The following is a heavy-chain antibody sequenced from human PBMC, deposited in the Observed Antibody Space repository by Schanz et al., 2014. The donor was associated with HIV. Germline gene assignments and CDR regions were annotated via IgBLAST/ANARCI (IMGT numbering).Heavy chain of an antibody. Sequence: EVQLVESGGGSVQLGGSQRLSCTASGFMFRSHWMYWVRQGPGKGLEWVSLINGDGSSKTYADSVKGRFTISRDNARDTLYLQMNSLRAEDMAVYYCARGNYFDLWGRGTLVTVSS. J-gene: IGHJ2*01. CDR3: ARGNYFDL. CDR1: GFMFRSHW. CDR2: INGDGSSK. V-gene: IGHV3-74*01.